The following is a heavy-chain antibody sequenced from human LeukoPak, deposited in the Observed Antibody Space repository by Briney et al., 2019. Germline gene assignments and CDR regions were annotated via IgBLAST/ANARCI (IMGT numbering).Heavy chain of an antibody. CDR3: ARLSDLRGAFGY. Sequence: PSETLSLTCTVSGGSISSSSYYWGWIRHPPGKGLEWIGSIYYSGSTYYNPSLKSRVTISVDTSKNQFSLKLSSVTAADTAVYCCARLSDLRGAFGYWGQGTLVTVSS. CDR2: IYYSGST. CDR1: GGSISSSSYY. D-gene: IGHD1-26*01. V-gene: IGHV4-39*01. J-gene: IGHJ4*02.